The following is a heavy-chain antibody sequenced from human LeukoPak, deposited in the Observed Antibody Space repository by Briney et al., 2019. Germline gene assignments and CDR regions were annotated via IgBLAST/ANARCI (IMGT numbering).Heavy chain of an antibody. CDR1: GGSISSSF. CDR3: ARKNDFDI. D-gene: IGHD2/OR15-2a*01. J-gene: IGHJ3*02. CDR2: IFYSGRT. Sequence: PSETLSLTCTVSGGSISSSFWSWIRQPPGKGLEWIGCIFYSGRTYYNPSLKSRVTISVDMSKSQFSLRLTSVTAADTAVYYCARKNDFDIWGQGTLVTVSS. V-gene: IGHV4-59*01.